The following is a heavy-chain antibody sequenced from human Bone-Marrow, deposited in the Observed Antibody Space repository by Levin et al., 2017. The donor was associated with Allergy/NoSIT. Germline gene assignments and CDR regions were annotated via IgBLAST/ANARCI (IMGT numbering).Heavy chain of an antibody. CDR3: VKDSIPES. Sequence: HPGGSLRLSCAASGFTFNKYGIHWVHQAPGKGLEWVTFISYDGSDKYYADSVKGRFTISRDNSNHTLYLQMNSLRAEDTAFYYCVKDSIPESWGQGTLVTVSS. D-gene: IGHD2-2*02. J-gene: IGHJ5*02. CDR1: GFTFNKYG. V-gene: IGHV3-30*18. CDR2: ISYDGSDK.